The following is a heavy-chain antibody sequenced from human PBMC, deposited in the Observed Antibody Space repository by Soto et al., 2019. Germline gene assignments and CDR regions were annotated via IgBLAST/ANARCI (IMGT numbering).Heavy chain of an antibody. CDR3: AIAVAGTDWFDP. D-gene: IGHD6-19*01. CDR1: GYTFTSYA. J-gene: IGHJ5*02. V-gene: IGHV1-3*01. Sequence: ASVKVSCKASGYTFTSYAMHWVRQAPGQRLEWMGWINAGNGNTKYSQKFQGRVTITRDTSASTAYMELSSLGSEDTAVYYCAIAVAGTDWFDPWGQGTLVTVSS. CDR2: INAGNGNT.